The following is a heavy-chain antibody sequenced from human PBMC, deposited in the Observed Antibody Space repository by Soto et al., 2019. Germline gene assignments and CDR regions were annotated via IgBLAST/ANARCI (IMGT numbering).Heavy chain of an antibody. CDR1: GGSISSGGYY. D-gene: IGHD3-10*01. Sequence: QVQLQESGPGLVKPSQTLSLTCTVSGGSISSGGYYWSWIRQHPGKGLEWIGYIYYSGSTYYNPSLKSRVTISVDTSKNQFSLKLSSVTAADTAVYYCARARITMVRGASGIGWFDPWGQGTLVTVSS. CDR3: ARARITMVRGASGIGWFDP. V-gene: IGHV4-31*03. J-gene: IGHJ5*02. CDR2: IYYSGST.